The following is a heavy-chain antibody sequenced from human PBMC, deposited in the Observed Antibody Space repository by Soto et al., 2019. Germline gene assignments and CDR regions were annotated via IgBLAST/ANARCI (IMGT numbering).Heavy chain of an antibody. CDR2: FNPNSGGT. V-gene: IGHV1-2*04. CDR1: GYTFTGYY. D-gene: IGHD2-15*01. CDR3: ARDRCSGGSCYFRYYFDY. Sequence: ASVKVSCKASGYTFTGYYMHWVRQAPGQGLEWMGWFNPNSGGTNDAQKFQGWVTMTRDTSISTAYMELSRLRSDDTAVYYCARDRCSGGSCYFRYYFDYWGQGTLVTVSS. J-gene: IGHJ4*02.